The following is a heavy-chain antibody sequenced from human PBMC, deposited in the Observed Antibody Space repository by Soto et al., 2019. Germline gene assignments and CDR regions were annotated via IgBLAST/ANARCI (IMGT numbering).Heavy chain of an antibody. D-gene: IGHD1-7*01. CDR3: ARELEIRQSNYYYYGMDV. CDR2: ISAYNGNT. J-gene: IGHJ6*02. Sequence: SVKVSCSASGYSFTSYVSIWVRQAPGEGLEWMGWISAYNGNTNYAQKLQGRVTMTTDTSTSTAYMELRSLRSDDTAVYYCARELEIRQSNYYYYGMDVWGQGTTVTVSS. CDR1: GYSFTSYV. V-gene: IGHV1-18*01.